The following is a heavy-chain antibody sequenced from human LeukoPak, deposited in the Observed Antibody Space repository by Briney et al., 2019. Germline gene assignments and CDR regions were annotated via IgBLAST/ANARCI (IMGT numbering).Heavy chain of an antibody. CDR1: GYTFTGYY. Sequence: AASVKVSCKASGYTFTGYYIHWVRQVPGQGLEWMGWIHPNSGGTKYAQKFQGRVTMTRDTSISTAYMELSSLRSDDTAVYFCARRPSGSFDYWGQGTLVTVSS. CDR2: IHPNSGGT. V-gene: IGHV1-2*02. D-gene: IGHD1-26*01. J-gene: IGHJ4*02. CDR3: ARRPSGSFDY.